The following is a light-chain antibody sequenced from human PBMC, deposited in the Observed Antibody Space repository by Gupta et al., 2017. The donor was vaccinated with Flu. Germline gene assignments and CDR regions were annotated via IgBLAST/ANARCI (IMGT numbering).Light chain of an antibody. J-gene: IGKJ2*01. V-gene: IGKV1-39*01. Sequence: SPSSLSASVGDRVTITCRASQSIRDYLHWYQQKPGKAPKLLIYAASSLQSGVPSRFSGSGSGTDFTLTISRLQPEDFATYYWQQSYNTDTFGQGTKMEIK. CDR3: QQSYNTDT. CDR1: QSIRDY. CDR2: AAS.